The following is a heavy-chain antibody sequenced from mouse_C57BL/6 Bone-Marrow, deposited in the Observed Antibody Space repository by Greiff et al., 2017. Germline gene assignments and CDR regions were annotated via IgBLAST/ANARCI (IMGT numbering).Heavy chain of an antibody. V-gene: IGHV1-69*01. CDR3: ARGIPYYYGSSRYAMDY. CDR1: GYTFTSYW. CDR2: IDPSDSYT. Sequence: QVQLQQPGAELVMPGASVKLSCKASGYTFTSYWMHWVKRRPGQGLEWIGEIDPSDSYTNYNQKFKGKSTLTVDKSSSTAYMQLSSLTSEDSAVYYCARGIPYYYGSSRYAMDYWGQGTSVTVSS. J-gene: IGHJ4*01. D-gene: IGHD1-1*01.